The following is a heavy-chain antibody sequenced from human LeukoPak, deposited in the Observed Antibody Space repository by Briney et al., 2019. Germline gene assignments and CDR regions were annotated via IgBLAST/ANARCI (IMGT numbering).Heavy chain of an antibody. CDR1: GGSISSGSYY. CDR2: VNQSGST. Sequence: SETLSLTCTVSGGSISSGSYYWSWIRQPPGKGLEWIGEVNQSGSTNYNPSLKSRVSISVDTSKNQFSLKLSSVTAADTAVYYCASLGSGSYSRKNWYFDLWGRGTLVTVSS. V-gene: IGHV4-39*07. CDR3: ASLGSGSYSRKNWYFDL. J-gene: IGHJ2*01. D-gene: IGHD3-10*01.